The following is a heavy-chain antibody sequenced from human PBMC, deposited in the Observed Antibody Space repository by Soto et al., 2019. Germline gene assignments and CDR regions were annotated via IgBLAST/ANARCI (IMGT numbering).Heavy chain of an antibody. V-gene: IGHV3-23*01. J-gene: IGHJ6*02. CDR2: ISGSGGST. Sequence: GGSLRLSCAASGFTFSSYAMSWVRQAPGKGLEWVSAISGSGGSTYYADSVKGRFTISRDNSKNTLYLQMNSLRAEDTAVYYCATYRGPGPYYYFGMDVWGHGTTVTVSS. D-gene: IGHD3-10*01. CDR3: ATYRGPGPYYYFGMDV. CDR1: GFTFSSYA.